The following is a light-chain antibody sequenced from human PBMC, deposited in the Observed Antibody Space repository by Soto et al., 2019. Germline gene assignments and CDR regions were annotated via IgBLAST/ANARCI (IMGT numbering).Light chain of an antibody. Sequence: QSVLTQPHSASGTPGQRVTISCSGSSSNIGSQPVNWFQQLPGTAPKLLIYNDGQRPSGVPDRFSGSRSGSSASLAISGLQSEDEADFYCAAWDDSLKAYVFGTGTKVTVL. CDR1: SSNIGSQP. CDR2: NDG. CDR3: AAWDDSLKAYV. V-gene: IGLV1-44*01. J-gene: IGLJ1*01.